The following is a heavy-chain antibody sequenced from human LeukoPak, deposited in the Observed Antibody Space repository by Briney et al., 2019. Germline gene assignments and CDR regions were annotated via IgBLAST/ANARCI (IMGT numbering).Heavy chain of an antibody. D-gene: IGHD3-9*01. CDR2: INPKSGGT. CDR1: GYTFTDYY. J-gene: IGHJ4*02. CDR3: ARDISTGSFPLDY. V-gene: IGHV1-2*02. Sequence: ASAKVSCKASGYTFTDYYLHWVRQAPGQGLEWMGWINPKSGGTNFAQKFQGRVTVTRDTSISTAYMELSRLKSDDTAVYYCARDISTGSFPLDYWGQGTLVTVSS.